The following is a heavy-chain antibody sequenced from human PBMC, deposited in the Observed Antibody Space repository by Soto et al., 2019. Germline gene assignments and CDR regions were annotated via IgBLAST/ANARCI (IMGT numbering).Heavy chain of an antibody. CDR3: ARGCIAVTTHLCY. D-gene: IGHD4-17*01. J-gene: IGHJ4*02. V-gene: IGHV1-18*01. Sequence: GASLKVSCKASGYTFNTYGITWVRQAPGQGLEWMGWINPYNGNTKFAQKLQDRVTMTTATSTSTAYMELASLRSDDTAVYYCARGCIAVTTHLCYWGQGTLVTVSS. CDR2: INPYNGNT. CDR1: GYTFNTYG.